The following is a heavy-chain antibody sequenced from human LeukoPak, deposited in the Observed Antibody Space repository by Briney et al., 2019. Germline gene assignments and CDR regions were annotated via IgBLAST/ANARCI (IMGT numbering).Heavy chain of an antibody. J-gene: IGHJ4*02. CDR3: ARDPGMVRGVFMHYFDY. CDR2: IIPIFGTA. CDR1: GGTFSSYA. V-gene: IGHV1-69*05. Sequence: PVKVSCKASGGTFSSYAINWVRQAPGQGLEWMGRIIPIFGTANCAQKFQGRVTITTDEFTSTAYMELSSLRSEDTAVYYCARDPGMVRGVFMHYFDYWGQGTLVTVSS. D-gene: IGHD3-10*01.